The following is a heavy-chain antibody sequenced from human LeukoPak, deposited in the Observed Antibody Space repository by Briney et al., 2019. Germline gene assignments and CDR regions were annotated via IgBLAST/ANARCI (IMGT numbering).Heavy chain of an antibody. CDR2: IRYDGSYK. D-gene: IGHD5-12*01. CDR1: GFSFNTFD. J-gene: IGHJ3*02. V-gene: IGHV3-30*02. CDR3: AKGQVAEGFNDPFDI. Sequence: PGGSLRLSCAASGFSFNTFDMHWVRQAPGKGLQWVAFIRYDGSYKPYTDSVKGRFTVSRYNSKNTLYLQMNSLRVEDTAVYFCAKGQVAEGFNDPFDIWGLGTMVTVSS.